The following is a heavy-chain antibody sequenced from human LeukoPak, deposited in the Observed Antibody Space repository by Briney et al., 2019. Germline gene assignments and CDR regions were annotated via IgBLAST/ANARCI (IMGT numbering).Heavy chain of an antibody. CDR1: GYSFTSYW. D-gene: IGHD2-21*02. CDR2: IYPGDSDT. J-gene: IGHJ4*02. Sequence: GESLKISCKGSGYSFTSYWIGWVRQMPGKGLEWMGIIYPGDSDTRYSPSFQGQVTISADKSISTAYLQWSSLKASDTAMYYCARWGMTATNIPLRDYWGQGTLVTVSS. V-gene: IGHV5-51*01. CDR3: ARWGMTATNIPLRDY.